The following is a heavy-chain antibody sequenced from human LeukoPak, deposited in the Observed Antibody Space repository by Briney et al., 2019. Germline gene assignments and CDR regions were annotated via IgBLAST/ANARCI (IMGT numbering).Heavy chain of an antibody. Sequence: SVKVSCKASGGTFSSYAISWVRQAPGPGLEWMGRIIPILGIANYAQKLQGRVTMTTDTSTSTAYMELRSLRSDDTAVYYCARMRSSSWDSPQYYYYGMDVWGQGTTVTVSS. D-gene: IGHD6-13*01. CDR3: ARMRSSSWDSPQYYYYGMDV. V-gene: IGHV1-69*04. J-gene: IGHJ6*02. CDR1: GGTFSSYA. CDR2: IIPILGIA.